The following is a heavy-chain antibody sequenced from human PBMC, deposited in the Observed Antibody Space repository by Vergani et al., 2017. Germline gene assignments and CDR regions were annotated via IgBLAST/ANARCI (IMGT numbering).Heavy chain of an antibody. Sequence: QVQLVQSGAEVKKPGSSVKVSCKASGGTFSSYTISWVRQAPGQGLEWMGRIIHILGIANYAQKFQGRVTITADKSTSTAYMDLSCLRSEDTAVYYCAMLPAATGLDYWGEGSLVTVSS. D-gene: IGHD2-2*01. CDR2: IIHILGIA. CDR3: AMLPAATGLDY. CDR1: GGTFSSYT. J-gene: IGHJ4*02. V-gene: IGHV1-69*02.